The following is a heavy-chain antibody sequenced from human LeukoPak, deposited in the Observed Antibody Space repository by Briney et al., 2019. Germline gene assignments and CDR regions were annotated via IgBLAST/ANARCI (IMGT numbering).Heavy chain of an antibody. V-gene: IGHV3-23*01. J-gene: IGHJ6*02. CDR2: LXGSGANT. CDR3: AKGVGCSGGTCYSGHGMDV. D-gene: IGHD2-15*01. Sequence: GXXXXXXXALXGSGANTYYADSVKGRFTISRDNSKNTLYLQVNSLRAEDTAVYYCAKGVGCSGGTCYSGHGMDVWGQGTTVTVSS.